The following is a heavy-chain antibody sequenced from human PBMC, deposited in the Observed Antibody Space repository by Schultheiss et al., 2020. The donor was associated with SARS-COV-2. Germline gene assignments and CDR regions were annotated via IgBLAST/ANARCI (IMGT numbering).Heavy chain of an antibody. V-gene: IGHV3-33*01. Sequence: GESLKISCAASGFTFSSYGMHWVRQAPGKGLEWVAVIWYDGSNKYYADSVKGRFTISRDNSKNTLYLQMNSLRAEDTAVYYCARDGGGYNSWFDYWGQGTLVTVSS. CDR1: GFTFSSYG. CDR3: ARDGGGYNSWFDY. CDR2: IWYDGSNK. J-gene: IGHJ4*02. D-gene: IGHD5-24*01.